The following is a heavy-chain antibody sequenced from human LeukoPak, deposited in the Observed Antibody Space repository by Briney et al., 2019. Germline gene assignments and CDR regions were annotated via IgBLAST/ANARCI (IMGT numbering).Heavy chain of an antibody. D-gene: IGHD3-10*01. Sequence: PSETLSLTCTVSGGSISSSSYYWGWIRQPPGKGLEWIGTIYYTGSTYYNPSLKSQVTISVDSSKNQFSLKLSSVTAADTAVYYCARDGSIYGSGSYYEEYYFDYWGQGTLVTVSS. V-gene: IGHV4-39*02. CDR3: ARDGSIYGSGSYYEEYYFDY. J-gene: IGHJ4*02. CDR1: GGSISSSSYY. CDR2: IYYTGST.